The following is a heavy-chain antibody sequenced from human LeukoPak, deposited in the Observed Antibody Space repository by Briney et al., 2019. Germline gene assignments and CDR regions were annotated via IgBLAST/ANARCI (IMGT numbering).Heavy chain of an antibody. CDR1: GFTISTYG. J-gene: IGHJ4*02. D-gene: IGHD3-10*01. CDR3: AKSVYHSGNY. Sequence: GGSLRLSCAASGFTISTYGMSWVRQAPGKGLEWVSSISGGTTYYADSVKGRFTISRDNSKNTVSLQMNSLRAEDTAVYYCAKSVYHSGNYWGQGTLATVSS. CDR2: ISGGTT. V-gene: IGHV3-23*01.